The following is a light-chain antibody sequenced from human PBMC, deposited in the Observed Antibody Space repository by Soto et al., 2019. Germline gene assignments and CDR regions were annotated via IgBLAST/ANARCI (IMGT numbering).Light chain of an antibody. J-gene: IGKJ2*01. CDR3: QQYGISQNT. CDR2: GAS. V-gene: IGKV3-20*01. Sequence: ETVMTQSPGTLSLSPGERATLSCRASQSVSSGYLAWYQQKPGQAPRLLIFGASNRATGIPDRFTGSGSGTGFTLTISRLEPEDFAVYYCQQYGISQNTFGQGTKLDIK. CDR1: QSVSSGY.